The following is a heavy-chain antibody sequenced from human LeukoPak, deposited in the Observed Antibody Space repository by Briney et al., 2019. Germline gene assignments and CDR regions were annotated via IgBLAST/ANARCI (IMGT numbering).Heavy chain of an antibody. V-gene: IGHV1-18*01. D-gene: IGHD3-9*01. Sequence: ASVKVSCKASGYTFTSYGISWVRQAPGQGLEWMVWISAYNGNTNYAQKLQGRVTMTTDTSTTTAYMELRSLRSDDTAVYYCARVLYYDILTGYSNWFDPWGQGTLVTVSS. CDR1: GYTFTSYG. CDR2: ISAYNGNT. J-gene: IGHJ5*02. CDR3: ARVLYYDILTGYSNWFDP.